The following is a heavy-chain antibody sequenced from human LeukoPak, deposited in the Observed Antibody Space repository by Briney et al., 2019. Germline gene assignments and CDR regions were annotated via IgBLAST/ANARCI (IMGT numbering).Heavy chain of an antibody. D-gene: IGHD3/OR15-3a*01. CDR1: GVSISSSNSY. CDR2: IYYSGNT. Sequence: SETLSLTCTVSGVSISSSNSYWGWIRQPPGKGLEWIGSIYYSGNTYYNASLKSQVSISIDTSKNQFSLRLTSVTAADTVVYYCARQTGSRLFILPGGQGTLVTVSS. CDR3: ARQTGSRLFILP. V-gene: IGHV4-39*01. J-gene: IGHJ4*02.